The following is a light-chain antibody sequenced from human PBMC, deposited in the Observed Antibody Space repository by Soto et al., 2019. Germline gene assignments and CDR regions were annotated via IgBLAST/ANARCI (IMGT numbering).Light chain of an antibody. V-gene: IGKV1-39*01. CDR3: QQSDVSPRT. CDR1: QSISSY. CDR2: DAT. J-gene: IGKJ1*01. Sequence: DIQMTQSPSSLSASVGDRVTITCRASQSISSYLNWYQQRPGKAPNLLIYDATRLHSGVPPRFSGSGYGTDFTLTITSLQLEDFATYYCQQSDVSPRTFGQGTKEDI.